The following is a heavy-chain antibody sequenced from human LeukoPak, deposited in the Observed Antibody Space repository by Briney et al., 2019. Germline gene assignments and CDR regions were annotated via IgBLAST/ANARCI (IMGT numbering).Heavy chain of an antibody. J-gene: IGHJ5*02. V-gene: IGHV4-4*07. CDR2: ISSSGST. CDR3: AREKIAYYDGSGRGWFDP. Sequence: PSETLSLTCTVSGGSISSYYRSWIRQPAGKGLEWIGRISSSGSTNYNPSIKSRVTISVDTSKKQFSLKLSSVTAADTAVYYCAREKIAYYDGSGRGWFDPWGQGTLVTVSS. D-gene: IGHD3-22*01. CDR1: GGSISSYY.